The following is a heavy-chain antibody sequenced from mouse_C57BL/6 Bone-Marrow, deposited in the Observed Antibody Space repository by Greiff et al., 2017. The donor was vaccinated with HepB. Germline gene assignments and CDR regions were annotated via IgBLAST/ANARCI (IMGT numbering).Heavy chain of an antibody. CDR3: ARDLYYYGRGAMDY. CDR1: GYTFTSYW. CDR2: IYPGSGST. D-gene: IGHD1-1*01. Sequence: VQLQQPGTELVKPGASVKMSCKASGYTFTSYWITWVKQRPGQGLEWIGDIYPGSGSTNYNEKFKSKATLTVDTSSSTAYMQLSSLTSEDSAVYYCARDLYYYGRGAMDYWGQGTSVTVSS. J-gene: IGHJ4*01. V-gene: IGHV1-55*01.